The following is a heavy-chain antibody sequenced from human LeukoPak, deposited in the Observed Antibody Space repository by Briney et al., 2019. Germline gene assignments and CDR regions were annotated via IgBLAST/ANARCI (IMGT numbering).Heavy chain of an antibody. V-gene: IGHV4-39*07. D-gene: IGHD6-6*01. Sequence: SETLSLTCTVSGGSISSSSYYWGWIRQPPGKGPEWIGSIYYSGSTNYNPSLKSRVTMSVDTSKNQFSLKLSSVTAADTAVYYCARDFLSSSSFFDYWGQGTLVTVSS. CDR2: IYYSGST. J-gene: IGHJ4*02. CDR1: GGSISSSSYY. CDR3: ARDFLSSSSFFDY.